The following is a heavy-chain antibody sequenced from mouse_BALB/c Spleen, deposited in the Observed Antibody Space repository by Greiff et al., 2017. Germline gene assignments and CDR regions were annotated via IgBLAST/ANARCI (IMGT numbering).Heavy chain of an antibody. CDR3: ASAYGSSYYAMDY. CDR2: INPYNDGT. J-gene: IGHJ4*01. CDR1: GYTFTSYV. Sequence: EVQLQQSGPELVKPGASVKMSCKASGYTFTSYVMHWVKQKPGQGLEWIGYINPYNDGTKYNEKFKGKATLTSDKSSSTAYMELSSLTSEDSAVYYCASAYGSSYYAMDYWGQGTSVTVSS. V-gene: IGHV1-14*01. D-gene: IGHD1-1*01.